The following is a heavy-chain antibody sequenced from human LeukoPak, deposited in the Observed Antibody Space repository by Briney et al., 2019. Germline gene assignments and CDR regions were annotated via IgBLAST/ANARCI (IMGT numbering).Heavy chain of an antibody. Sequence: GASVKVSCKASGYTFTSYGISWVRQARGQGLEGMGWISAYNGNTNYAQKLQGRVTMTTDTSTSTAYMELRSLRSDDTAVYYCARDRKYGGYFDYWGQGTLVTVSS. CDR2: ISAYNGNT. CDR1: GYTFTSYG. J-gene: IGHJ4*02. CDR3: ARDRKYGGYFDY. D-gene: IGHD4/OR15-4a*01. V-gene: IGHV1-18*01.